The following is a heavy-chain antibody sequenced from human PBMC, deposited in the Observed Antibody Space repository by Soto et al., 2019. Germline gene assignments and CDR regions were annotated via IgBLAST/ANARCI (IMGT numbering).Heavy chain of an antibody. CDR2: SSYNGST. D-gene: IGHD1-20*01. CDR3: AITGIYGTPGDY. J-gene: IGHJ4*02. CDR1: GGSVSSGDYY. Sequence: QVHLQESGPGLVKPSQTLSLNCTVSGGSVSSGDYYWTWIRQHPGKGLEWIGYSSYNGSTYYNPFLESLVALSVGASRTHFALRLNSVTAADTAVYYWAITGIYGTPGDYWGQGALVTVSS. V-gene: IGHV4-31*01.